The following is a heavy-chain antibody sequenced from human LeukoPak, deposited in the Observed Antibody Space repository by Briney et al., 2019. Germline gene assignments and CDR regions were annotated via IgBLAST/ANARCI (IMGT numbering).Heavy chain of an antibody. CDR2: IYYSGST. Sequence: PGGSLRLSCAASEFSVGSNYMTWVRQAPGKGLEWIGSIYYSGSTYYNPSLKSRVTISVDTSKNQFSLKLSSVTAADTAVYYCARLVGQYYGSGSYFPPLYYFDYWGQGTLVTVSS. V-gene: IGHV4-39*07. J-gene: IGHJ4*02. CDR3: ARLVGQYYGSGSYFPPLYYFDY. CDR1: EFSVGSNY. D-gene: IGHD3-10*01.